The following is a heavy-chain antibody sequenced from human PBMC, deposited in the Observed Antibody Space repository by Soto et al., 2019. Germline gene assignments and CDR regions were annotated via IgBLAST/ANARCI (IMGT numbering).Heavy chain of an antibody. J-gene: IGHJ4*02. CDR1: GFTFSTYA. Sequence: PGRSLGLSCAASGFTFSTYAMHWVRQAPGKGLEYVSGIRNNGGSTYYANSVKGRFTISRDNSKNTLYLQMVSLRAEDMAVYYCARGRFYYGSGSELDYWGQGTLVTGSA. D-gene: IGHD3-10*01. V-gene: IGHV3-64*01. CDR3: ARGRFYYGSGSELDY. CDR2: IRNNGGST.